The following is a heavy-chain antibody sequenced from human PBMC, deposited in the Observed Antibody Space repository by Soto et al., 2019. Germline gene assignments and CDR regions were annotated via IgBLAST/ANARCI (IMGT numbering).Heavy chain of an antibody. CDR3: ARDARNADYDY. CDR1: GFTFSSHA. V-gene: IGHV3-48*02. CDR2: IHSIRSII. D-gene: IGHD3-16*01. Sequence: EVQLVESGGGLVQPGGSLRLSCAVSGFTFSSHAMNWVRQAPGKGLEWVAYIHSIRSIIYYADSVKGRFTISRDNAKNSRYLQMDSLRDEDTAVYYCARDARNADYDYWGQGTRVTVSS. J-gene: IGHJ4*02.